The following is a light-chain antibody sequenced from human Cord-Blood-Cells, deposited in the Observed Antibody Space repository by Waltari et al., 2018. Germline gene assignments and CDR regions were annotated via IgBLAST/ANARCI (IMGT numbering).Light chain of an antibody. Sequence: QSALTQPRSVSGSPGQSVTIPCTVTSSDVGGYNYVYWYQQHPGKAPKLMIYDFSKRPSGVPDRFSGSKSGNTASLTISGLQAEDESDYYCCSYAGSYNWVFGGGTKLTVL. CDR1: SSDVGGYNY. J-gene: IGLJ3*02. CDR3: CSYAGSYNWV. V-gene: IGLV2-11*01. CDR2: DFS.